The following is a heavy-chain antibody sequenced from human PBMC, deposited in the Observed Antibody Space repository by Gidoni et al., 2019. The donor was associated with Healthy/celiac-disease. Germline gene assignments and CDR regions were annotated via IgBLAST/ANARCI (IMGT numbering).Heavy chain of an antibody. CDR2: IIHSVST. J-gene: IGHJ4*02. CDR1: GGSFSGYY. V-gene: IGHV4-34*12. Sequence: QVQLQQWRAGLLKPSATLSLTCALYGGSFSGYYCIWIRQPPRKGLEWIGEIIHSVSTNDNPSLKSRVTISVDTSKNQVSLKLSSVTAADTAVYYCARCGPLTTPADYWGQGTLVTVSS. CDR3: ARCGPLTTPADY. D-gene: IGHD4-4*01.